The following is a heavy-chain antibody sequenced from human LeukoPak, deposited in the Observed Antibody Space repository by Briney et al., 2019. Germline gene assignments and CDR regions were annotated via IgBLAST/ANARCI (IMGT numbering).Heavy chain of an antibody. D-gene: IGHD2-2*02. CDR3: AKGTYCSSTSCYIPDY. CDR1: GFTFSSYG. V-gene: IGHV3-30*02. CDR2: IRYDGSNK. J-gene: IGHJ4*02. Sequence: EGSLRLSCSASGFTFSSYGMHWVRQAPGKGLEWVAFIRYDGSNKYYADSVKGRFTISRDNSKNTLYLQMNSLRAEDTAVYYCAKGTYCSSTSCYIPDYWGQGTLVTVSS.